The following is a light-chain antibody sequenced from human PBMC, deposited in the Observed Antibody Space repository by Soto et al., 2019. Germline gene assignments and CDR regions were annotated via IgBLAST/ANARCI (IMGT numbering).Light chain of an antibody. CDR2: DVS. CDR1: SSDVGGYNY. J-gene: IGLJ1*01. V-gene: IGLV2-14*01. Sequence: QSALTQPASVSGSPGQSITISCTGTSSDVGGYNYVSWYQQHPGKAPKLMIYDVSNRPSGVSNRFSGSKSGNTASLTISGLQAEDEADYYCRSYTSSSTRVFGRGTKLTAL. CDR3: RSYTSSSTRV.